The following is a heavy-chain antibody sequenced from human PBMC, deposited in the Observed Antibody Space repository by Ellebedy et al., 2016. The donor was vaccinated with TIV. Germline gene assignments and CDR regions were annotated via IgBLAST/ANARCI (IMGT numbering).Heavy chain of an antibody. D-gene: IGHD4-17*01. CDR3: ARDFHDYGIDPFDV. CDR1: GDSISSGGYY. Sequence: SETLSLTCSVSGDSISSGGYYWGWFRQAPGKGLEWIGHIYYNGRTYYNPSLKSRIEISVDMSKNQFSLKMTSVTAADTAMYYCARDFHDYGIDPFDVWGQGVMVTVSS. V-gene: IGHV4-31*03. CDR2: IYYNGRT. J-gene: IGHJ3*01.